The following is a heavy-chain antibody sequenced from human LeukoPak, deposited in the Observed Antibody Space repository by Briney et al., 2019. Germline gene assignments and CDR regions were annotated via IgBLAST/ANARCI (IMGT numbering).Heavy chain of an antibody. CDR2: IRYDGSNK. CDR3: AKGGQAYCGGDCFIFDH. J-gene: IGHJ4*02. D-gene: IGHD2-21*01. CDR1: GFTFSSYG. V-gene: IGHV3-30*02. Sequence: PGGSLRLSCAASGFTFSSYGMHWVRQAPGKGLEWVAFIRYDGSNKYYADSVKGRFTISRDNSKNTLYLQMNSLRAEDTAVYYCAKGGQAYCGGDCFIFDHWGQGTLVTVSS.